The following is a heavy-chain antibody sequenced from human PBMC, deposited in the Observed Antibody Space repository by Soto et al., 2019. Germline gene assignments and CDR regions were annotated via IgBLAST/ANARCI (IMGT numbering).Heavy chain of an antibody. J-gene: IGHJ4*02. V-gene: IGHV4-59*01. CDR2: LYYGRSA. Sequence: SETLSLTCAVSGDSISSYYCMWIRQPPGKGLESIGYLYYGRSANYNPSLKSRVTLSVDTSTNQCSLTLSSMTAADTAVYYCARMGYYDSSGYSAAPPSDYWGQGTLVTVSS. CDR3: ARMGYYDSSGYSAAPPSDY. CDR1: GDSISSYY. D-gene: IGHD3-22*01.